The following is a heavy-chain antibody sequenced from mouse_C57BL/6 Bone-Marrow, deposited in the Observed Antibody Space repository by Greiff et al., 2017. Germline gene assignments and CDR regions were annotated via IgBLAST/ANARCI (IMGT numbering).Heavy chain of an antibody. J-gene: IGHJ2*01. CDR2: IDPENGDT. CDR1: GFNIKDDY. CDR3: TTAGLRRGTGDY. V-gene: IGHV14-4*01. D-gene: IGHD2-4*01. Sequence: EVKLMESGAELVRPGASVKLSCTASGFNIKDDYMHWVKQRPEQGLEWIGWIDPENGDTEYASKFQGKATITADTSSNTAYLQLSSLTSEDTAVYYCTTAGLRRGTGDYWGQGTTLTVSS.